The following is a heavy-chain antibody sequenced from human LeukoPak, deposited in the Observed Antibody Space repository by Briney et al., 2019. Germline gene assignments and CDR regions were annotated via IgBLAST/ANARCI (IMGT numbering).Heavy chain of an antibody. D-gene: IGHD3-22*01. Sequence: PGRSLRLSCAASGFTFSSYAMHWVRQAPGKGLEWVAVISYDGSNKYYADSVKGRFTISRDNSKNTLYLQMNSLRAEDTAVYYCARDRSYYYDSSGTSPDYWGQGTLVTVSS. V-gene: IGHV3-30-3*01. J-gene: IGHJ4*02. CDR2: ISYDGSNK. CDR1: GFTFSSYA. CDR3: ARDRSYYYDSSGTSPDY.